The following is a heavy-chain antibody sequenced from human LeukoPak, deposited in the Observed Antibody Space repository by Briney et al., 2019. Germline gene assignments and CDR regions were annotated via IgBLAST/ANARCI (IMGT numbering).Heavy chain of an antibody. V-gene: IGHV3-49*04. CDR1: GFTFSVAA. D-gene: IGHD3-22*01. CDR3: TRDYYYDSSGHKGDDAFEI. Sequence: GGSLRLSCAASGFTFSVAAMTWVRQAPGKGLEWVGFIRANAYEGTTEYAASVKGRCTISRDDSRSVAYLQLNSLKSEDTAVYYCTRDYYYDSSGHKGDDAFEIWGQGTMVTVSS. CDR2: IRANAYEGTT. J-gene: IGHJ3*02.